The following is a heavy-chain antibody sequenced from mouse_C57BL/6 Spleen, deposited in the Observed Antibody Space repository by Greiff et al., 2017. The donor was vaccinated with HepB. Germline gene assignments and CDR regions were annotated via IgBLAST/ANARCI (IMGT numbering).Heavy chain of an antibody. CDR3: ASEDYYGSSDY. V-gene: IGHV1-54*01. Sequence: QVQLQQSGAELVRPGTSVKVSCKASGYAFTNYLIEWVKQRPGQGLEWIGVINPGSGGTNYNEKFKGQATLTADKSSSTAYMQLSRLTSEDSAVYCCASEDYYGSSDYWGQGTTLTVSS. CDR2: INPGSGGT. D-gene: IGHD1-1*01. CDR1: GYAFTNYL. J-gene: IGHJ2*01.